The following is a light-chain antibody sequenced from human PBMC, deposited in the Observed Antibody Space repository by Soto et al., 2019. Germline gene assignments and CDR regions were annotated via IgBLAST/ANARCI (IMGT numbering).Light chain of an antibody. CDR2: DAT. J-gene: IGKJ4*01. CDR3: QQRSDRLS. V-gene: IGKV3-11*01. CDR1: QSVGSN. Sequence: VVLTQSPPTLSLSPGEIATLSCRASQSVGSNLAWYHQKRGQAPRLLIYDATERATGIPARFTGSRSGSDFTLSISSLEPDDFAVYYCQQRSDRLSFGGGTELAI.